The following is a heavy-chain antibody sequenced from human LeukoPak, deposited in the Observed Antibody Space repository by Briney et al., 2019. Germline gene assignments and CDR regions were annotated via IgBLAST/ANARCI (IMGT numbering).Heavy chain of an antibody. Sequence: GGSLRLSCVASGFTFSSYSMNWVRQAPGKGLEWVSSISSSSSYIYYADSVKGRFTISRDNAKNSLYLQMNSLRAEDTAVYYCARSFTFGGVIVLYYFDYWGQGTLVTVSS. D-gene: IGHD3-16*02. J-gene: IGHJ4*02. CDR3: ARSFTFGGVIVLYYFDY. CDR1: GFTFSSYS. V-gene: IGHV3-21*01. CDR2: ISSSSSYI.